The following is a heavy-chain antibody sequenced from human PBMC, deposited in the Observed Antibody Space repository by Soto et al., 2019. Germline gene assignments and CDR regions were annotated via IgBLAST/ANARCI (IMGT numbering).Heavy chain of an antibody. Sequence: SETLSLTCTVSGGSISSSSYYWGWIRQPPGKGLEWIGSIYYSGSTYYNPSLKSRVTISVDTSKNQFPLKLSSVTAADTAVYYCARRAAVAGNWFDPWGQGTLVTVSS. CDR2: IYYSGST. J-gene: IGHJ5*02. V-gene: IGHV4-39*01. CDR1: GGSISSSSYY. D-gene: IGHD6-19*01. CDR3: ARRAAVAGNWFDP.